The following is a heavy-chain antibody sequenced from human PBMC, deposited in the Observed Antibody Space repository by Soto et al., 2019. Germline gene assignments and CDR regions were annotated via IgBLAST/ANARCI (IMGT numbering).Heavy chain of an antibody. V-gene: IGHV3-30-3*01. D-gene: IGHD3-10*01. CDR2: ISYDGSNK. CDR3: AGGSGSYYNPIDY. J-gene: IGHJ4*02. CDR1: GFTFSSYA. Sequence: GSLRLSCAASGFTFSSYAMHWVRQAPGKGLEWVAVISYDGSNKYYADSVKGRFTISRDNSKNTLYLQMNSLRAEDTAVYYCAGGSGSYYNPIDYWGQGTLVTVSS.